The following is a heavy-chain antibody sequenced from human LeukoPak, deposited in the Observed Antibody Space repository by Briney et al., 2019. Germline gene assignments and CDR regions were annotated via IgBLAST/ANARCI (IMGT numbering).Heavy chain of an antibody. CDR3: ARGGIVVVPAAMDYYYYYGMDV. V-gene: IGHV3-72*01. CDR2: TRNKANSYTT. CDR1: GFTFSDHY. Sequence: PGGSLRLSCAASGFTFSDHYMDWVRQAPGKGLEWVGRTRNKANSYTTEYAASVKGRFTISRDDSKNPLYLQMNSLKTEDTAVYYCARGGIVVVPAAMDYYYYYGMDVWGKGTTVTVSS. J-gene: IGHJ6*04. D-gene: IGHD2-2*01.